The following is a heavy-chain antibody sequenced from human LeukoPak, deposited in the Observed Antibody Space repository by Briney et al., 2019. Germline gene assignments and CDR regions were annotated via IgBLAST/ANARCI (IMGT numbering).Heavy chain of an antibody. Sequence: GGSLRLSCAASGFTFDDYAMHWVRQAPGKGLEWVSGISWNSGSIGYADSVKGRFTISRDNAKNSLYLQMNSLRAEDTALYYCAKGWGYSSSWPDYWGQGTLVTVSS. CDR3: AKGWGYSSSWPDY. CDR1: GFTFDDYA. J-gene: IGHJ4*02. D-gene: IGHD6-13*01. V-gene: IGHV3-9*01. CDR2: ISWNSGSI.